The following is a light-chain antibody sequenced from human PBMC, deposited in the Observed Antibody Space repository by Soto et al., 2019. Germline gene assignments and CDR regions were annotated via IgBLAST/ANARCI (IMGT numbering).Light chain of an antibody. V-gene: IGKV1-39*01. Sequence: DIHMTQPPSSLSASVGDRVTITCRASQNISSYLNWYQQKPGKAPKLLIYAASSLQSGVPSRFSGSGSGTDFTLTISSLQPEDFATYYCQHSYSTLWTFGQGTKV. J-gene: IGKJ1*01. CDR3: QHSYSTLWT. CDR1: QNISSY. CDR2: AAS.